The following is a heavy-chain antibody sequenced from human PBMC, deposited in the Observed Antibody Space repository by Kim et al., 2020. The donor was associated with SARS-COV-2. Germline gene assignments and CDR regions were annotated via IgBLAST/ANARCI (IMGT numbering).Heavy chain of an antibody. CDR2: ISSNGAYT. D-gene: IGHD5-12*01. Sequence: GGSLRLSCAASGFTFSSYAMTWVRQAPGKGLEWVSAISSNGAYTYYADSVKGRFTISRDNSKNTLNLQMNSVRADDTAVYYCATAAVATWFFDRWGRGTLVPVSS. CDR3: ATAAVATWFFDR. J-gene: IGHJ2*01. V-gene: IGHV3-23*01. CDR1: GFTFSSYA.